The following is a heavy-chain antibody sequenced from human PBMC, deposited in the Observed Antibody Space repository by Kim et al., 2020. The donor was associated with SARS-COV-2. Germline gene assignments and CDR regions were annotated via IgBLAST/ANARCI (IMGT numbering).Heavy chain of an antibody. D-gene: IGHD1-26*01. CDR2: ISSSSSYT. J-gene: IGHJ3*02. V-gene: IGHV3-11*05. CDR3: ARGGGYSGSYSAHAFDI. CDR1: GFTFSDYY. Sequence: GGSLRLSCAASGFTFSDYYMSWIRQAPGKGLEWVSYISSSSSYTNYADSVKGRFTISRDNAKNSLYLQMNSLRAEDTAVYYCARGGGYSGSYSAHAFDIWGQGTMVTVSS.